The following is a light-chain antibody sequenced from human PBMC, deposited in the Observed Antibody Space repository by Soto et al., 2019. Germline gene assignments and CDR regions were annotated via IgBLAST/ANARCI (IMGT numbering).Light chain of an antibody. V-gene: IGLV7-46*01. CDR3: LLSYSGARGV. CDR1: TGAVTSGHY. Sequence: QAVVTQEPSLTVSPGGTVTLTCGSSTGAVTSGHYPYWFQQKPGQAPRTLIYDTSYRHSWTPARFSGSLLGGKAALTLSGAQPEDEAEYYCLLSYSGARGVFGTGTKLTVL. CDR2: DTS. J-gene: IGLJ1*01.